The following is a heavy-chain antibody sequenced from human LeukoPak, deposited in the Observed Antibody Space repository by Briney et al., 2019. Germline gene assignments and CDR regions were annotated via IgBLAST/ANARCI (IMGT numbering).Heavy chain of an antibody. D-gene: IGHD1-26*01. J-gene: IGHJ4*02. CDR1: GFTFNNYA. Sequence: GGSLRLSCAASGFTFNNYAMSWVRQAPGKGLEWVSIVTGSGGDTYYTDSVKGRSTISRDSSRNTLYLQMNSLRAEDTAIYYCARESGFDYWGQGTLVTVSS. CDR3: ARESGFDY. V-gene: IGHV3-23*01. CDR2: VTGSGGDT.